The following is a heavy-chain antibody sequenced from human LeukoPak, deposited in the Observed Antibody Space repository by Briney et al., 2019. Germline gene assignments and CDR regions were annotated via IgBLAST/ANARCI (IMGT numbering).Heavy chain of an antibody. J-gene: IGHJ4*02. V-gene: IGHV3-30*02. CDR3: ARQRGDILTGYYMPRGFDY. CDR1: GFTFSSYG. D-gene: IGHD3-9*01. Sequence: GGSLRLSCAASGFTFSSYGMHWVRQAPGKGLEWVAFIRFDGTIKHYADSVKGRFTISRDNAKNSLYLQMNSLRAEDTAVYYCARQRGDILTGYYMPRGFDYWGQGTLVTVSS. CDR2: IRFDGTIK.